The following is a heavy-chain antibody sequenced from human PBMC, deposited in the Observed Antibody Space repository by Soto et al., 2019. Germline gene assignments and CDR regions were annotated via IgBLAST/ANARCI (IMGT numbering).Heavy chain of an antibody. J-gene: IGHJ4*02. CDR1: GFTFSSYW. V-gene: IGHV3-74*01. CDR3: VRTSLVVAAATREDY. CDR2: INSDGSST. Sequence: EVQLVESGGGLVQPGGSLRLSCAASGFTFSSYWLHWVRQAPGKGLVWVSRINSDGSSTSYAESVKGRFTISRDNAKNTLYLQMNSLRAEDTAVYYCVRTSLVVAAATREDYWGQGTLVTVS. D-gene: IGHD2-15*01.